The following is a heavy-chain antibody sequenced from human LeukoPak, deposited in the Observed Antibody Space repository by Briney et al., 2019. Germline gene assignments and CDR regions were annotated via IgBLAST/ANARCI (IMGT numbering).Heavy chain of an antibody. CDR3: AKVASSSWYDAFDI. CDR1: GFTFDDYA. V-gene: IGHV3-9*03. CDR2: ISWNSGSI. D-gene: IGHD6-13*01. Sequence: GGSLRLSCAASGFTFDDYAMHWVRQAPGKGLEWVSGISWNSGSIGYADSVKGRFTISRDNAKNSLYLQMNSLRAEDMALYYCAKVASSSWYDAFDIWGQGTMVTVSS. J-gene: IGHJ3*02.